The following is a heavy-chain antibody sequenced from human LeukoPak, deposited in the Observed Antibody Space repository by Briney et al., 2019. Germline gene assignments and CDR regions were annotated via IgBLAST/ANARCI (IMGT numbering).Heavy chain of an antibody. V-gene: IGHV4-34*01. J-gene: IGHJ4*02. CDR3: ARGHSTDLDY. CDR1: GGSFSGYY. Sequence: PSETLSLTCAVYGGSFSGYYWSWIRQPPGKGLEWVGEINHSGSTNHNPSLKSRVTISVDTSKKQFSLKLSSVTAADTAVYYCARGHSTDLDYWGQGTLVTVSS. CDR2: INHSGST. D-gene: IGHD6-13*01.